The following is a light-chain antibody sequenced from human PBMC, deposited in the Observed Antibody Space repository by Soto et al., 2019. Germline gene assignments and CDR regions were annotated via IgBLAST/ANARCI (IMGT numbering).Light chain of an antibody. Sequence: EIVLTQSPGTLSLSPGERATLSCRASQGVTSNYLAWYQQRPGQAPRLLIYGASNRATGIPDRFSGGGCGTDFSLTISRLEPEDFAMSYCRQYGSSSPTAFGQGTRLEIE. CDR1: QGVTSNY. CDR3: RQYGSSSPTA. V-gene: IGKV3-20*01. CDR2: GAS. J-gene: IGKJ5*01.